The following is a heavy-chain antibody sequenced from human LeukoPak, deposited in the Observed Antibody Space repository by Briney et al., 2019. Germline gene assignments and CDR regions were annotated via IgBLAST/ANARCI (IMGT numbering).Heavy chain of an antibody. V-gene: IGHV4-39*01. Sequence: SETLSLTCTVSGGSISSSSYYWGWIRQPPGKGLEWIGSIYYSGSTYYNPSLKSRVTISVDTSKNQFSLKLSSVTAADTAVYYCARQDLHYDSSGYLDYWGQGTLVTVSS. CDR2: IYYSGST. J-gene: IGHJ4*02. CDR1: GGSISSSSYY. D-gene: IGHD3-22*01. CDR3: ARQDLHYDSSGYLDY.